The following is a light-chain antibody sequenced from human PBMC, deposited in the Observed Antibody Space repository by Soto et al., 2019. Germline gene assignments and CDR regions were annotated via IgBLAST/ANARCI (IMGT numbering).Light chain of an antibody. J-gene: IGKJ1*01. CDR3: QQYNNYFT. CDR1: QSVQTW. V-gene: IGKV1-5*03. Sequence: DIQMTQSPSTLPASVGDRVTITCRASQSVQTWLAWFQQKPGKAPKLLIYKATTLETGVPSRFSGSGSETEFTLTISNLQPDDLGTYYCQQYNNYFTFGQGTKVDIK. CDR2: KAT.